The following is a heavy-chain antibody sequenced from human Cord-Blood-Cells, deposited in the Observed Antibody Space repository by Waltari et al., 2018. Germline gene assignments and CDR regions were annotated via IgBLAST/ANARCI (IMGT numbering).Heavy chain of an antibody. V-gene: IGHV1-8*01. Sequence: QVPLVQSGAEAKTPGASVKVTIKDHGYTFTSKDSNWVRQGTGQGREWMGWMNPNSGNTGYAQKFQGRVTMTRNTAISTAYMELSSLRSEDTAVYYCARVPDSGYEKFDYWGQGTLVTVSS. CDR2: MNPNSGNT. CDR1: GYTFTSKD. J-gene: IGHJ4*02. CDR3: ARVPDSGYEKFDY. D-gene: IGHD5-12*01.